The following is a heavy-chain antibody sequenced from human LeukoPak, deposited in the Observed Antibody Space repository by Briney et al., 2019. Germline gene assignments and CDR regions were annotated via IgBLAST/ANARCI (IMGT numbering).Heavy chain of an antibody. D-gene: IGHD4-17*01. CDR1: VFTFSSYG. CDR2: IRYDGSNK. V-gene: IGHV3-30*02. Sequence: GGSLRLSCAASVFTFSSYGMHWARDAPGEGLEWVAFIRYDGSNKYYADSVKGRFTISRDNSKNTLYLQMNSLRAEDTGVYYCAEALYGGYFGSPLDYWGQGALVTVSS. CDR3: AEALYGGYFGSPLDY. J-gene: IGHJ4*02.